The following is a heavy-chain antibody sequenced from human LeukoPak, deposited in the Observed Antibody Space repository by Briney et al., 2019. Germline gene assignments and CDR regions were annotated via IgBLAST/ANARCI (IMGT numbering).Heavy chain of an antibody. Sequence: TSETLSLTCTVSGGSISSTSDYWGWIRQPPGKGLEWIGSIYYSGNTYYNPSLKSRVTISVDTSTNQFSLKLSSVTAADTAVYYCARDTYDILTGYYLGFDYWGQGTLVTVSS. J-gene: IGHJ4*02. V-gene: IGHV4-39*02. CDR1: GGSISSTSDY. CDR3: ARDTYDILTGYYLGFDY. CDR2: IYYSGNT. D-gene: IGHD3-9*01.